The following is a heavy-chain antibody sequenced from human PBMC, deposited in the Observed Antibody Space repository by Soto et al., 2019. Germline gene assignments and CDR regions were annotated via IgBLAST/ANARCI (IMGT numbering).Heavy chain of an antibody. CDR2: IYYSGNT. J-gene: IGHJ4*02. CDR1: GGSISRYY. D-gene: IGHD3-10*01. CDR3: ARRVKYGSGRRPAYYFDY. Sequence: KASETLSLTCTVSGGSISRYYWSWIRQPPGKGLEWIGYIYYSGNTNYNPSLKSRVTISVDTSKNQFSLKLSSVTAADTAVYYCARRVKYGSGRRPAYYFDYWGQGTLVTVSS. V-gene: IGHV4-59*01.